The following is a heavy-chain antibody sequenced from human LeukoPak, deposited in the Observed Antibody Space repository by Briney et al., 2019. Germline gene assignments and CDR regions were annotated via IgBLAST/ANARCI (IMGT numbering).Heavy chain of an antibody. CDR2: IGTIGDT. V-gene: IGHV3-13*01. CDR1: GFTFSHYD. CDR3: VRGCMFCEWKTSFDP. J-gene: IGHJ5*02. D-gene: IGHD2-8*01. Sequence: GGSLRLSCAASGFTFSHYDRHWVRQTTGEALEWLSAIGTIGDTFSPDSVKGRFTISRENARNSVYLQMNSLRAGDTAVYYCVRGCMFCEWKTSFDPWGQGTLVTVSS.